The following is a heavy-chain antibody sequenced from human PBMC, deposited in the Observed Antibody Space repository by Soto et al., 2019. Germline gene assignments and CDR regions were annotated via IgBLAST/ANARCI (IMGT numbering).Heavy chain of an antibody. CDR1: GYTFTSYA. V-gene: IGHV1-3*01. J-gene: IGHJ5*02. Sequence: GASVKVSCKACGYTFTSYAIHWLLQAPGQGREWMGCTNAGNGNTKYSQKFQGRVTITRDTSARTAYMELSSLRSEDTAVYYCATTRLITMVRGVIKGHQGWFAHWGQGTLVPVSS. CDR2: TNAGNGNT. D-gene: IGHD3-10*01. CDR3: ATTRLITMVRGVIKGHQGWFAH.